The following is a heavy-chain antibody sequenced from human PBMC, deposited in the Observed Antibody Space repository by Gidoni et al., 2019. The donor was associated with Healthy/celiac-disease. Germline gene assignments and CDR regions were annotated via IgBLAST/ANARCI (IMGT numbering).Heavy chain of an antibody. CDR1: GGSFSGYY. CDR3: ARGGLERRFDY. V-gene: IGHV4-34*01. J-gene: IGHJ4*02. CDR2: INHSGST. Sequence: QVQLQQWGAGLLKPSEPLSLTCAVYGGSFSGYYWSWIRQPPGKGLEWIGEINHSGSTNYNPSLKSRVTISVDTSKNQFSLKLSSVTAADTAVYYCARGGLERRFDYWGQGTLVTVSS. D-gene: IGHD1-1*01.